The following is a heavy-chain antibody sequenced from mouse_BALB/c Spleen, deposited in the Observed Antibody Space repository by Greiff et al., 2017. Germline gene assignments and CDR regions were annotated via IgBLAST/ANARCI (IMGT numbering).Heavy chain of an antibody. V-gene: IGHV2-6-7*01. CDR1: GFSLTGYG. CDR3: ARDIYYYGSSYAMDY. CDR2: IWGDGST. Sequence: VQLKESGPGLVAPSQSLSITCTVSGFSLTGYGVNWVRQPPGKGLEWLGMIWGDGSTDYNSALKSRLSISKDNSKSQVFLKMNSLQTDDTARYYCARDIYYYGSSYAMDYWGQGTSVTVSS. D-gene: IGHD1-1*01. J-gene: IGHJ4*01.